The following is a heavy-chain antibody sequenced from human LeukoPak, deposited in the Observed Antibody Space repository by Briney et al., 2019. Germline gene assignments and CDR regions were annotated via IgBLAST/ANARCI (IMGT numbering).Heavy chain of an antibody. Sequence: GGSLRLSCAASGFTFSVYSMNWVRQAPGKGLEWVSSISSSSSYKYYADSVKGRFAFSRDNAKNSLYLEMNSLGAEDTAVYYCVRDQEGICSGGTCYAPFDYWGQGTLVTVSS. V-gene: IGHV3-21*01. CDR3: VRDQEGICSGGTCYAPFDY. CDR2: ISSSSSYK. J-gene: IGHJ4*02. D-gene: IGHD2-15*01. CDR1: GFTFSVYS.